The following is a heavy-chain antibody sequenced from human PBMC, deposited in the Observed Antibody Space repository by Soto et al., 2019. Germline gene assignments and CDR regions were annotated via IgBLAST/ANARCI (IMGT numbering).Heavy chain of an antibody. J-gene: IGHJ4*02. CDR2: ISYDGSYK. CDR1: GFIFSDYG. V-gene: IGHV3-30*18. D-gene: IGHD6-13*01. Sequence: HPGGSLRLSCAASGFIFSDYGMHWVRQAPGKGLEWVAVISYDGSYKYYADSVKGRFTISRDNSKNTLYLQMNSLRAEDTAVYYCAKAAAAGTFSYIVPDIWGPGTLVTVSS. CDR3: AKAAAAGTFSYIVPDI.